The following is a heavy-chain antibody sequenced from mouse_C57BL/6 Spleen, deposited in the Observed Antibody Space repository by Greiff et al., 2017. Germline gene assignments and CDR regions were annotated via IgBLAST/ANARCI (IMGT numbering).Heavy chain of an antibody. CDR2: INPSTGGT. CDR1: GYSFTGYY. D-gene: IGHD1-1*01. CDR3: ARSLYYGSSYGYFDV. Sequence: EVKLQESGPELVKPGASVKISCKASGYSFTGYYMNWVKQSPEKSLEWIGEINPSTGGTTYNQKFKAKATLTVDKSSSTAYMQLKSLTSEDSAVYYCARSLYYGSSYGYFDVWGTGTTVTVSS. J-gene: IGHJ1*03. V-gene: IGHV1-42*01.